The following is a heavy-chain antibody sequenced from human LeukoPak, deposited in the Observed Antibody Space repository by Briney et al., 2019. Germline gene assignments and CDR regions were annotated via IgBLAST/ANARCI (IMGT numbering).Heavy chain of an antibody. J-gene: IGHJ4*02. CDR1: GGSISSSSYY. Sequence: SETLSLTCTVSGGSISSSSYYWGWIRQPPGKGLEWIGSTYYSGSTYYNPSLKSRVSISVDTSKNQFSLKLSSVSAADTAVYYCARPNSGYDLTKFDYWGQGTLVTVSS. CDR3: ARPNSGYDLTKFDY. D-gene: IGHD5-12*01. V-gene: IGHV4-39*01. CDR2: TYYSGST.